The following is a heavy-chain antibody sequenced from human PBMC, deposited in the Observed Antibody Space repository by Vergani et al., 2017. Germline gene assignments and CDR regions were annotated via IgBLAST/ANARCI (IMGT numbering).Heavy chain of an antibody. CDR1: GFTFSSYS. CDR3: ARDIRADLFWEWLSQPYYYYYGMDV. D-gene: IGHD3-3*01. J-gene: IGHJ6*02. Sequence: EVQLVESGGGLVKPGGSLRLSCAASGFTFSSYSMNWVRQAPGKGLEWVSSISSSSSYIYYADSVKGRFTISRDNAKNSLYLQMNSLRAEDTAVYYCARDIRADLFWEWLSQPYYYYYGMDVWGQGTTVTVSS. V-gene: IGHV3-21*01. CDR2: ISSSSSYI.